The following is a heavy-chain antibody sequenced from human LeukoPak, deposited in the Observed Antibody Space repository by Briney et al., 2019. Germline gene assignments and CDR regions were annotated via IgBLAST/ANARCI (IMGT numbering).Heavy chain of an antibody. V-gene: IGHV1-2*06. CDR1: GYTFTGYY. CDR3: ARGLCNNGVCSDNWFDA. Sequence: ASVKVSCKASGYTFTGYYIHWVRQAPGQGLEWMGRINPNNGGTNYAQNFQGRVTMTRDTSIRTAYMELSRLRSDDTAVYCCARGLCNNGVCSDNWFDAWGQETLVTVSS. J-gene: IGHJ5*02. CDR2: INPNNGGT. D-gene: IGHD2-8*01.